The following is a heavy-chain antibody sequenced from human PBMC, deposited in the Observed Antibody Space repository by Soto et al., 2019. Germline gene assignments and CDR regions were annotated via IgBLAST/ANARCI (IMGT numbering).Heavy chain of an antibody. Sequence: PGGSLRLSCSASGFTFSSYGMHWVRQAPGKGLEWVAVIWYDGSNKYYADSVKGRFTISRDNSKNTLYLQMNSLRAEDTAVYYSARDASVYSSGWYRDYYYGMDVGGQGTTVTVSS. CDR3: ARDASVYSSGWYRDYYYGMDV. D-gene: IGHD6-19*01. V-gene: IGHV3-33*01. CDR2: IWYDGSNK. CDR1: GFTFSSYG. J-gene: IGHJ6*02.